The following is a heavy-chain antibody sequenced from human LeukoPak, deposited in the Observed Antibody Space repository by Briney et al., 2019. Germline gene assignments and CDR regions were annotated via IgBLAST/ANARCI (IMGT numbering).Heavy chain of an antibody. D-gene: IGHD6-19*01. CDR2: IYSGGST. CDR3: AGLAAGMMDRDDY. Sequence: GGSLRLSRAASGFTVSSNYMSWVRQAPGKGLEWVSVIYSGGSTYYADSVKGRFTISRDNSKNTLYLQMNSLRAEDTAVYYCAGLAAGMMDRDDYWGQGTLVTVSS. V-gene: IGHV3-53*01. CDR1: GFTVSSNY. J-gene: IGHJ4*02.